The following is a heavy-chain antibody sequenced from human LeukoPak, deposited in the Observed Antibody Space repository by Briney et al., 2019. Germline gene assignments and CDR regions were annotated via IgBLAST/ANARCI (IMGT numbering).Heavy chain of an antibody. CDR2: ISSSGST. J-gene: IGHJ4*02. Sequence: SETLSLTCTVSGDSISSGDYYWSWIRQPAGKGLEWIGRISSSGSTNYNPSLKSRVTISVDTSKNQFSLKLSSVTAADAAVYYCARESESGIDYWGQGTLVTVSS. CDR3: ARESESGIDY. CDR1: GDSISSGDYY. V-gene: IGHV4-61*02.